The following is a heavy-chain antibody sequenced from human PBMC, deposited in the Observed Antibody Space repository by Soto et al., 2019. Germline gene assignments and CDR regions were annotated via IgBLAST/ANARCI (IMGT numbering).Heavy chain of an antibody. CDR2: IYNSGLI. J-gene: IGHJ4*02. CDR1: GASVSSGGYY. Sequence: SETLSLTCTVSGASVSSGGYYWSWIRQHPEKGLEWIGYIYNSGLISYNPSLKSRIVVSRDTSRNQLSLKVTSVAAADTAVYFCARSRRGAVATFDLWGQGTPVTVSS. D-gene: IGHD2-15*01. V-gene: IGHV4-31*03. CDR3: ARSRRGAVATFDL.